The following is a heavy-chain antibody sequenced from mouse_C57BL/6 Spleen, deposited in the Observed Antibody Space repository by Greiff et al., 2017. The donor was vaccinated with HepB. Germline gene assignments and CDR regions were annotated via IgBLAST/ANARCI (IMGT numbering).Heavy chain of an antibody. Sequence: EVQLVESGGGLVQPGGSLSLSCAASGFTFTDYYMSWVRQPPGKALEWLGFIRNKANGYTTEYSASVKGRFTISRDNSQSILYLQMNALRAEDSATYYCVRYDGYYDGAMDYWGQGTSVTVSS. D-gene: IGHD2-3*01. CDR1: GFTFTDYY. CDR3: VRYDGYYDGAMDY. CDR2: IRNKANGYTT. V-gene: IGHV7-3*01. J-gene: IGHJ4*01.